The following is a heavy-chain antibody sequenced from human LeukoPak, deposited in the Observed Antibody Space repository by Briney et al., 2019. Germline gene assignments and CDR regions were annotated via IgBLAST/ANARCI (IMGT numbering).Heavy chain of an antibody. D-gene: IGHD3-22*01. CDR1: GFTVSSNY. CDR2: ISGSGGST. CDR3: AKPYYYDSSGYYPDYYFDY. J-gene: IGHJ4*02. Sequence: GGSLRLSCAASGFTVSSNYMSWVRQAPGKGLEWVSAISGSGGSTYYADSVKGRFTISRDNSKNTLYLQMNSLRAEDTAVYYCAKPYYYDSSGYYPDYYFDYWGQGTLATVSS. V-gene: IGHV3-23*01.